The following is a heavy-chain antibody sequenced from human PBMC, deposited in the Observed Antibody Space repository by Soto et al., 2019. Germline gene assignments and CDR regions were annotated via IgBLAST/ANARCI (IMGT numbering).Heavy chain of an antibody. CDR3: ARQSSSWRFVDY. CDR1: SGSISSSNW. D-gene: IGHD6-13*01. V-gene: IGHV4-4*02. J-gene: IGHJ4*02. CDR2: IYHSGST. Sequence: QVQLQESGPGLVKPSGTLSLTCAVSSGSISSSNWWSWVRQPPGKGLEWIGEIYHSGSTNYNPSPKNRVTISVDKSKNQFSRKLSSVTAADPAVYYCARQSSSWRFVDYWGQGTLVTVSS.